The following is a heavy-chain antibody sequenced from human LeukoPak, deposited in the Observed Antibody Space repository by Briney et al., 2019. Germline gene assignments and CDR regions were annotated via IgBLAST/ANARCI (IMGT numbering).Heavy chain of an antibody. V-gene: IGHV3-30*18. D-gene: IGHD6-13*01. CDR1: GFTFSSYA. CDR2: ISYDGSNK. CDR3: AKDGTRSLGYYYYGMDV. J-gene: IGHJ6*02. Sequence: PGGSLRLSCAASGFTFSSYAMHWVRQAPGKGLEWVAVISYDGSNKYYADSVKGRFTISRDNSKNTLYLQMNSLRAEDTAVYYCAKDGTRSLGYYYYGMDVWGQGTTVTVSS.